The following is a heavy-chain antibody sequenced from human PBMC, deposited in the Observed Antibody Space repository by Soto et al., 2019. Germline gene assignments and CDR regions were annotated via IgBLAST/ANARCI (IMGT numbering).Heavy chain of an antibody. CDR1: GGSINSNAYY. V-gene: IGHV4-30-4*01. Sequence: ASETLSLTCSVSGGSINSNAYYWSWIRQPPGKGLEWLGYIHNSGSSHYRPSLKSRLNISLDTSKNQLSLKVTSVTPADTAVYSCARLRDGYNSFGYWGLGILVTVSS. CDR2: IHNSGSS. CDR3: ARLRDGYNSFGY. D-gene: IGHD5-12*01. J-gene: IGHJ4*02.